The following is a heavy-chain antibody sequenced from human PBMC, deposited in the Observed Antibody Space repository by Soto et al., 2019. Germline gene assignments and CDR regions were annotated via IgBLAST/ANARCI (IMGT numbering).Heavy chain of an antibody. D-gene: IGHD6-19*01. V-gene: IGHV3-7*01. CDR2: IKRDGSET. CDR3: ARGASQWLVGDY. J-gene: IGHJ4*02. CDR1: GFSFGSYW. Sequence: EVQLVQSGGGLVQPGGSLRLSCAASGFSFGSYWVDWVRQAPGKGLQWVANIKRDGSETYYEDSVRGRFTISRDNAKKSLYLQMNSLRAEDTAMYFCARGASQWLVGDYWGQGALVTVAS.